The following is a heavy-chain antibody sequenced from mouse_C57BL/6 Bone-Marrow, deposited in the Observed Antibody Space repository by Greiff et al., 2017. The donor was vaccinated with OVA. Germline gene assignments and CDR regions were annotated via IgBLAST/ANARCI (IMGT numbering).Heavy chain of an antibody. V-gene: IGHV5-17*01. D-gene: IGHD1-1*01. J-gene: IGHJ4*01. CDR3: AGFITTVVASTGYYAMDY. Sequence: EVQGVESGGGLVKPGGSLKLSCAASGFTFSDYGMHWVRQAPEKGLEWVAYISSGSSTIYYADTVKGRFTISRDNAKNTLFLQMTSLRSEDTAMYYCAGFITTVVASTGYYAMDYWGQGTSVTVSS. CDR2: ISSGSSTI. CDR1: GFTFSDYG.